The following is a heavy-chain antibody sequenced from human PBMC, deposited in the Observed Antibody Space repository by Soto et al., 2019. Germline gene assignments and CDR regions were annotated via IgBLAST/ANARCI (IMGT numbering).Heavy chain of an antibody. V-gene: IGHV4-30-4*08. CDR2: IYYSGST. J-gene: IGHJ4*02. Sequence: PSETLSLTCTVSGGSISSGANYWSWVRQGPGKGLEWIGYIYYSGSTYYNPSLKSRVTISVDTSKNQFSLKLSSVTAADTAVYYCASSTTRPPSFDYWGQGTLVTVSS. CDR3: ASSTTRPPSFDY. D-gene: IGHD2-2*01. CDR1: GGSISSGANY.